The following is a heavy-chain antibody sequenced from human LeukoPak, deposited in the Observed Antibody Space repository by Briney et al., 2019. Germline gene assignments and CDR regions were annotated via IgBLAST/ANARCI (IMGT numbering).Heavy chain of an antibody. J-gene: IGHJ4*02. CDR2: IYYSGST. CDR1: GGSISSYY. D-gene: IGHD3-10*01. V-gene: IGHV4-59*01. Sequence: SETLSLTCTVSGGSISSYYWSWIRQPPGKGLEWIGYIYYSGSTNYNPSLKSRVTISVDTSKNQFSLKLSSVTAADTAVYYCARGSSMVRGGGFDYWGQGTLVTVSS. CDR3: ARGSSMVRGGGFDY.